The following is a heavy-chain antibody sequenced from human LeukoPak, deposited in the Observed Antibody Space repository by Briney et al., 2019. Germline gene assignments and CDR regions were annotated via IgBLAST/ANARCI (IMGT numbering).Heavy chain of an antibody. D-gene: IGHD2-15*01. CDR1: GGTFSSYA. CDR3: ARDGVVVAAGYGMDV. Sequence: GASVKVSCKASGGTFSSYAISWVRQAPGQGLEWMGRIIPILGIANYAQKFQGRVTITADKTTSTAYMELSSLRSEDTAVYYCARDGVVVAAGYGMDVWGQGTTVTVSS. CDR2: IIPILGIA. V-gene: IGHV1-69*04. J-gene: IGHJ6*02.